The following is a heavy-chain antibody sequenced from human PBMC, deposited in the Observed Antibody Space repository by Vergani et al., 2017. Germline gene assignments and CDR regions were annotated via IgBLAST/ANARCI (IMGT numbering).Heavy chain of an antibody. Sequence: EVQLVESGGGLVQPGRSLRLSCAASGFTFDDYAMHWVRQAPGQGLEWVTGINWNSDSIAYSDSVKGRFTISRENAQNSLYLQMNSLRAEDTALYYCVKDIAASGNYWYFDLWVRGTLVTVSS. V-gene: IGHV3-9*01. J-gene: IGHJ2*01. CDR2: INWNSDSI. CDR3: VKDIAASGNYWYFDL. CDR1: GFTFDDYA. D-gene: IGHD6-13*01.